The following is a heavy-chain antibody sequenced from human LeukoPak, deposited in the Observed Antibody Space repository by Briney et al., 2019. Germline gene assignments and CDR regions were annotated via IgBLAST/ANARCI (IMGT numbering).Heavy chain of an antibody. V-gene: IGHV3-33*01. CDR2: IWHVGGDK. CDR1: GFTLTNHG. J-gene: IGHJ4*02. Sequence: GGSLRLSCAASGFTLTNHGMHWVRQAPGKGLEWVAGIWHVGGDKYYADSVKGRFTISRDNSKNTLYLQVNSLRAEDTAMYYCARDSSGFIDYWGQGTLVTVSS. D-gene: IGHD3-22*01. CDR3: ARDSSGFIDY.